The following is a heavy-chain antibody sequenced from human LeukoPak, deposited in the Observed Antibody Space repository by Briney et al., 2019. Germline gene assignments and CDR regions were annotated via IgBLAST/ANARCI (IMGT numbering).Heavy chain of an antibody. CDR1: GFSLTTYG. D-gene: IGHD3-16*01. J-gene: IGHJ5*02. V-gene: IGHV3-30*02. Sequence: HSGGSLRLSCEVSGFSLTTYGMLWVRQAPGKGLEWVAFIRSNGINTYYGDSVKGRFTISRDISKSTLYLQMNSLTTDDTALYFCAKDRPLKGGFDPWGQGPLVIVSS. CDR3: AKDRPLKGGFDP. CDR2: IRSNGINT.